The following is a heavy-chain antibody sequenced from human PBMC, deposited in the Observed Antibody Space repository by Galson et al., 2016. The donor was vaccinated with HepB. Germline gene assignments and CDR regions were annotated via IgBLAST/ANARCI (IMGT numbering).Heavy chain of an antibody. CDR2: IWYDGSNK. CDR1: GFSFSNYG. CDR3: AKDYSGSYPLYYFDY. V-gene: IGHV3-33*06. J-gene: IGHJ4*02. Sequence: SLRLSCAASGFSFSNYGMHWVRQAPGKGLEWVAVIWYDGSNKYYADSVKGRLTISRDNSKNTLYLQMNSLRAEDTAVYFCAKDYSGSYPLYYFDYWGQGTLVTVSS. D-gene: IGHD1-26*01.